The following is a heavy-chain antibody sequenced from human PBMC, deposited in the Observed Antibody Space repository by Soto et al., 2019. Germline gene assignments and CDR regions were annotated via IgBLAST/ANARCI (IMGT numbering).Heavy chain of an antibody. V-gene: IGHV2-5*02. Sequence: QITLNESGPTVVRPTETLTLTCRFSGFSLTTSGVGVGWIRQSPGKAPEWLALIYWDDDKGYSASLKSRLTITKETYKNQMVLTMSDLEPTDTATYYCAHRVLRTVFGLVTTTAIYFDFWGQGTPVALSS. J-gene: IGHJ4*02. D-gene: IGHD3-3*01. CDR1: GFSLTTSGVG. CDR3: AHRVLRTVFGLVTTTAIYFDF. CDR2: IYWDDDK.